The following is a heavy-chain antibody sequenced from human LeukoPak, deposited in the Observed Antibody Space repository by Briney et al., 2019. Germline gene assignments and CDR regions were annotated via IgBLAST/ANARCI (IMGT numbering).Heavy chain of an antibody. CDR2: IHSSGST. CDR3: AREIATIKQDSFDV. D-gene: IGHD1-26*01. CDR1: VGSISNYY. V-gene: IGHV4-4*07. J-gene: IGHJ3*01. Sequence: SETLSLTCTVSVGSISNYYWSWIRQSAGKGLEWIGRIHSSGSTNFNPSLRSRVTISADTSKDQFSLWLTSVTAADAAVYYCAREIATIKQDSFDVWGLGTMVTVSS.